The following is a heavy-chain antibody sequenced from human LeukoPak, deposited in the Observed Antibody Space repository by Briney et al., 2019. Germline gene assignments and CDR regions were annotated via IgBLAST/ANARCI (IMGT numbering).Heavy chain of an antibody. CDR3: GKTTTGYSSGRYPGWPVDY. V-gene: IGHV3-23*01. D-gene: IGHD6-19*01. Sequence: GGSLRLSCAASGFTFNSYAMYWVRQAPGKGLEWVSGIFGSGGSAHYADSAKGRFTISRDNSKNTVYLQMDSLRVEDTAVYYCGKTTTGYSSGRYPGWPVDYWGQGTLVTVSS. CDR2: IFGSGGSA. CDR1: GFTFNSYA. J-gene: IGHJ4*02.